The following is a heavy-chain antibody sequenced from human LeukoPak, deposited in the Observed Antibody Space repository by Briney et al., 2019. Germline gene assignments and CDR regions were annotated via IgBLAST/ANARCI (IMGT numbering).Heavy chain of an antibody. CDR1: GYTFTGYY. CDR2: INPNTAGT. D-gene: IGHD4-11*01. CDR3: ATSAGDYRAGHYYYMGV. V-gene: IGHV1-2*02. J-gene: IGHJ6*03. Sequence: ASVKVSCKASGYTFTGYYFHWVRQAPGQGLEWMGWINPNTAGTNYARKFLGGVTLTWDTSISTAYMELNRLTSDDTAVYYCATSAGDYRAGHYYYMGVWGKGTSVTVSS.